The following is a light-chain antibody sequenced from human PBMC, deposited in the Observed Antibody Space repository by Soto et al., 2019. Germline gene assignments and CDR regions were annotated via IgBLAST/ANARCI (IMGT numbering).Light chain of an antibody. J-gene: IGLJ1*01. CDR1: SLNIGAGYD. CDR3: QSYDSSLSGSYV. Sequence: QSVLTQPPSVSGAPGQRVTISCTGSSLNIGAGYDVHWYQQLPGTAPKLLIYGNSNRPSGVPDRFSGSKPGTSASLAITGLQAEDEADYYCQSYDSSLSGSYVFGTGTKLTVL. V-gene: IGLV1-40*01. CDR2: GNS.